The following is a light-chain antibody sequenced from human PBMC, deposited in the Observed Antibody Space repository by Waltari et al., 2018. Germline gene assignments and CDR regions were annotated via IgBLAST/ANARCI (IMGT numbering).Light chain of an antibody. CDR1: SSDVGGYNF. J-gene: IGLJ2*01. Sequence: QSALTQPPSASGSPGQSVTISCTGTSSDVGGYNFVSWYQQHPGKAPNLVIYEVSERPSGVPGRFSGSKSGNTASLTVSGLQTEDESDYYCSSYAGSMTLVFGGGTKLTVL. CDR2: EVS. V-gene: IGLV2-8*01. CDR3: SSYAGSMTLV.